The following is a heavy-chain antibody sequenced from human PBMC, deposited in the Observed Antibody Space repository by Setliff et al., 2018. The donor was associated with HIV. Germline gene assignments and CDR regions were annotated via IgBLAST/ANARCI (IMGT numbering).Heavy chain of an antibody. CDR1: GYTLSELS. J-gene: IGHJ4*02. D-gene: IGHD3-22*01. CDR3: ATEFPLSSPYYYDSSGYYY. V-gene: IGHV1-24*01. Sequence: ASVKVSCKVSGYTLSELSMHWVRQAPGKGLEWMGGFDPEDGETIYAQKFQGRVTMTEDTSTDTAYMELRSLRSEDTAVYYCATEFPLSSPYYYDSSGYYYWGQGTLVTVSS. CDR2: FDPEDGET.